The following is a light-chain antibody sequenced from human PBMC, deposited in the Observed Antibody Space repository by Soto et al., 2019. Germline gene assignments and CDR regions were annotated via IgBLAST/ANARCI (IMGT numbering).Light chain of an antibody. J-gene: IGKJ5*01. CDR3: QQYNNWPPIT. CDR2: SAS. Sequence: EIVMTQSPATLSVSPGERATLSCRASQSVSKSLAWYQQKPGQAPRLLIHSASTRATGIPARFSGSGSETEFTLTISSLQSEDFAVYYCQQYNNWPPITFGQGTRLEIK. V-gene: IGKV3-15*01. CDR1: QSVSKS.